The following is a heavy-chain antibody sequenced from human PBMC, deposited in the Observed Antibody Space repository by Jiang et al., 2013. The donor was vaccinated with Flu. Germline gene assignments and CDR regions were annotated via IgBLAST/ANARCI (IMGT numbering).Heavy chain of an antibody. CDR3: ARRSYDSSGYYPFDY. V-gene: IGHV4-39*01. CDR2: IIIWGAT. J-gene: IGHJ4*02. Sequence: SGGSISSSSYYWGWIRQPPGKGLEWIGSIIIWGATYYNPSLKSRVTISVDTSKNQFSLKLSSVTAADTAVYYCARRSYDSSGYYPFDYWGQGTLVTVSS. CDR1: GGSISSSSYY. D-gene: IGHD3-22*01.